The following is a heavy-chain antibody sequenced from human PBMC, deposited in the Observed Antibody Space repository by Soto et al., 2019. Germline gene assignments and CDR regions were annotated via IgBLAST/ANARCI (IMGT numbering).Heavy chain of an antibody. V-gene: IGHV3-23*01. D-gene: IGHD1-7*01. Sequence: CGSLRLSCATSGFTFSSYAMSWVRQAPRMGLEWVSRSRYTALATDYADSGNGRFTISRDNSKNTLFLQMNRLRAQDTAVYYCAKAPRPTWNWYYFDYWGQGALVTVSS. J-gene: IGHJ4*02. CDR3: AKAPRPTWNWYYFDY. CDR1: GFTFSSYA. CDR2: SRYTALAT.